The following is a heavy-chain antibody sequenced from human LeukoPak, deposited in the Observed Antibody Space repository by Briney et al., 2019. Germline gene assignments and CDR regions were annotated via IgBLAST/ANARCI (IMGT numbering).Heavy chain of an antibody. J-gene: IGHJ5*02. Sequence: SETLSLTCTVSGGSISSGGYYWSWIRQPPGKGLEWIGYIYHSGSTYYNPSLKSRVTISVDRSKNQFSLKLSSVTAADTAVYYCARVGDHYDFWSGYPGEFDPWGQGTLVTVSS. V-gene: IGHV4-30-2*01. CDR1: GGSISSGGYY. CDR3: ARVGDHYDFWSGYPGEFDP. CDR2: IYHSGST. D-gene: IGHD3-3*01.